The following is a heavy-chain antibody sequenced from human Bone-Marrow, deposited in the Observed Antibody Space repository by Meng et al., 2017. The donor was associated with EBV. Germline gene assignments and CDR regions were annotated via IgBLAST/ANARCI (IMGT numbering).Heavy chain of an antibody. V-gene: IGHV1-2*06. CDR2: INPYIGGT. Sequence: QVRLVQSGAEVKKPGAPVKVSCKASGYTFTGYYMHWVRQAPGQGLEWMGRINPYIGGTNYAQKFLGRVTMTSDTSIRTAYMELSSLRSDDTAVYYCARGGGTTSPFDYWGQGTLVTVSS. D-gene: IGHD1-1*01. CDR3: ARGGGTTSPFDY. J-gene: IGHJ4*02. CDR1: GYTFTGYY.